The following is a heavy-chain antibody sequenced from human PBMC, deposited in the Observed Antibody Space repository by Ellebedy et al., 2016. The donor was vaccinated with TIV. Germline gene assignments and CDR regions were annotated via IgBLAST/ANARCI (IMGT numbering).Heavy chain of an antibody. CDR2: INHSGST. J-gene: IGHJ5*02. D-gene: IGHD3-10*01. Sequence: MPSETLSLTCAVSGGSISSGGYSWSWIRQPPGKGLEWIGEINHSGSTNYNPSLKSRVTISVDTSKNQFSLQLSSVTAADTAVYYCARGGGIGVRFDPWGQGTLVTVSS. CDR1: GGSISSGGYS. CDR3: ARGGGIGVRFDP. V-gene: IGHV4-30-2*01.